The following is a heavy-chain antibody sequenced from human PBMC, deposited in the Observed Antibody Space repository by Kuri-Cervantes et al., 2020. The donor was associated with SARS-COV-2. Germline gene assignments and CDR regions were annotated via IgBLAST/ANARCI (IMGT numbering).Heavy chain of an antibody. CDR1: GFTFSSYA. Sequence: GGSLRLSCAASGFTFSSYAMSWVRQAPGKGLEWVSAISSSGGSTYYADSVKGRFTISRDNSKNTLYLQMNSLRAEDTAVYYCAKLGSRRHYEDWGQGTLVTVSS. V-gene: IGHV3-23*01. CDR2: ISSSGGST. D-gene: IGHD4-17*01. J-gene: IGHJ4*02. CDR3: AKLGSRRHYED.